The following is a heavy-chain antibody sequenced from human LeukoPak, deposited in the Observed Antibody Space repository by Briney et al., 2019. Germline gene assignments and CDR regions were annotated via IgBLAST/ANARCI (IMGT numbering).Heavy chain of an antibody. D-gene: IGHD3-22*01. CDR3: ARPGYYDSSGYYRPDY. J-gene: IGHJ4*02. Sequence: SETLSLTCTVSGGSISSSSYYWGWLRQPPGKGLEWIGSIYYSGSTYYNPSLKSRVTISVDTSKNQFSLKLSSVTAADTAVYYCARPGYYDSSGYYRPDYWGQGTLVTVSS. V-gene: IGHV4-39*01. CDR2: IYYSGST. CDR1: GGSISSSSYY.